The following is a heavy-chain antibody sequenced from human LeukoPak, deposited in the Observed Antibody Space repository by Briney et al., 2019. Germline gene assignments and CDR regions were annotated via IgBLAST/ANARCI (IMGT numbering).Heavy chain of an antibody. J-gene: IGHJ4*02. CDR3: ARQHYGSGSYSLD. CDR1: GGTFASYD. V-gene: IGHV1-8*01. Sequence: GASVKVSCKASGGTFASYDINWVRQATGQGLEWMGWMNPNSGNTGYAQKFQGRVTMTRNTSISTAYMELSSLRSEDTAVYYCARQHYGSGSYSLDWGQGTLVTVSS. CDR2: MNPNSGNT. D-gene: IGHD3-10*01.